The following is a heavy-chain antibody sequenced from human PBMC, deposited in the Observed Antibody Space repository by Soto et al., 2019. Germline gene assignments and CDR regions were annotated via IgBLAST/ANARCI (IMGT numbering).Heavy chain of an antibody. CDR3: ARIALGHYYDSSGYFDY. CDR1: GFSLSTSGMC. Sequence: SGPTLVNPTQTLTLTCTFSGFSLSTSGMCVSWIRQPPGKALEWLALIDWDDDKYYSTSLKTRLTISKDTSKNQVVLTMTNMDPVDTATYYCARIALGHYYDSSGYFDYWGQGTLVTVSS. CDR2: IDWDDDK. V-gene: IGHV2-70*01. D-gene: IGHD3-22*01. J-gene: IGHJ4*02.